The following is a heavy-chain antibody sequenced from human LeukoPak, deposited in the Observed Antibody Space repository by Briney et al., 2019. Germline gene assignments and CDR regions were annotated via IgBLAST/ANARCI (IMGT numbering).Heavy chain of an antibody. CDR2: IYYSGYT. J-gene: IGHJ3*02. D-gene: IGHD3-22*01. CDR3: ARAYYYDSNGYYDAFDI. Sequence: SQTLSLTCAVSRASLSSGGFAWSWIRQSPGKGLNWIGYIYYSGYTHYNPSLKSRVSISVDTSKNHLSLKLSSVTAADTAVYYCARAYYYDSNGYYDAFDIWGQGTMVTVSS. V-gene: IGHV4-30-4*07. CDR1: RASLSSGGFA.